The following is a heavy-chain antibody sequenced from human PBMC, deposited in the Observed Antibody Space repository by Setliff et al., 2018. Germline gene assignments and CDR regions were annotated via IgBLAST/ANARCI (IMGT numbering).Heavy chain of an antibody. V-gene: IGHV1-58*01. Sequence: SVKVSCKASGFTFSSSTVQWVRQARGQCLEWIGWIVVGSGNTNYAQKFQERVTITRDMSTNTAYMELSSLRSDDTAVYYCARDPYYYDSSGYSYWGQGTLVTVSS. CDR3: ARDPYYYDSSGYSY. CDR1: GFTFSSST. D-gene: IGHD3-22*01. CDR2: IVVGSGNT. J-gene: IGHJ4*02.